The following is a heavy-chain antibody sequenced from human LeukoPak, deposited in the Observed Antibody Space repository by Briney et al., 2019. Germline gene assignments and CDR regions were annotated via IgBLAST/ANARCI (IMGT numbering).Heavy chain of an antibody. CDR2: ISYDGSNK. CDR3: AKSYPGYSSTWYSP. D-gene: IGHD6-13*01. Sequence: GGSLRLSCAASGFTFSSYGMHWVRQAPGKGLEWVAVISYDGSNKYYADSVKGRFTVSRDNSKNTLYLQMNSLRPEDTAVYYCAKSYPGYSSTWYSPWGQGTLVTVSS. V-gene: IGHV3-30*18. J-gene: IGHJ5*02. CDR1: GFTFSSYG.